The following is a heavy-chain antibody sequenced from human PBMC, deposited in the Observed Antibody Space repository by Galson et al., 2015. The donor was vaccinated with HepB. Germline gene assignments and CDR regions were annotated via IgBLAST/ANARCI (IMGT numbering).Heavy chain of an antibody. CDR2: IIPILGIA. V-gene: IGHV1-69*04. CDR1: GGTFSSYA. J-gene: IGHJ5*02. CDR3: ARAVAAAGTGWFDP. Sequence: SVKVSCKASGGTFSSYAISWVRQAPGQGLEWMGRIIPILGIANYAQKFQGRVTITADKSTSTAYMELSSLRSEDTAVYYCARAVAAAGTGWFDPWGQGTLVTVSS. D-gene: IGHD6-13*01.